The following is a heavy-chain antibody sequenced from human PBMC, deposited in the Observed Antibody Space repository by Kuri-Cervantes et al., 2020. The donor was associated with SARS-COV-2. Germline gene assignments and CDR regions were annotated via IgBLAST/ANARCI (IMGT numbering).Heavy chain of an antibody. CDR2: MNPNSGNT. Sequence: ASVKVSCKASGYTFTSYDINWVRQATGQGLEWMGWMNPNSGNTGYAQKFQGRVTMTRNTSISTAYMELSSLRSEDTAVYYCARDIPKITLILIAIFKESYAMDVWGQGTTVTVSS. CDR1: GYTFTSYD. CDR3: ARDIPKITLILIAIFKESYAMDV. V-gene: IGHV1-8*01. J-gene: IGHJ6*02. D-gene: IGHD3-22*01.